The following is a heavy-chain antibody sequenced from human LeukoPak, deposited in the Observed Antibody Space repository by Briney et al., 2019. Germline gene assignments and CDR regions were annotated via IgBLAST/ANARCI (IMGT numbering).Heavy chain of an antibody. CDR3: AKPRDYGDMVPFDY. J-gene: IGHJ4*02. CDR2: ISGSGGST. V-gene: IGHV3-23*01. D-gene: IGHD4-17*01. CDR1: GFTFSSYA. Sequence: GGSLRLSCAASGFTFSSYAMSWVRQAPGKGLEWVSAISGSGGSTYYVDSVKGRFTISRDNSKNTLYLQMNSLRAEDTAVYYCAKPRDYGDMVPFDYWGQGTLVTVSS.